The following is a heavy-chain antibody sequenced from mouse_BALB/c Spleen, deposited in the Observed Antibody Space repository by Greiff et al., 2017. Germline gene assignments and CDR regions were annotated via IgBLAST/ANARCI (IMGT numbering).Heavy chain of an antibody. CDR1: GYSITSDYA. CDR3: PRCYDGYYLDY. V-gene: IGHV3-2*02. J-gene: IGHJ2*01. Sequence: EVQGVESGPGLVKPSQSLSLTCTVTGYSITSDYAWNWIRQFPGNKLEWMGYISYSGSTSYNPSLKSRISITRDTSKNQFFLQLNSVTTEDTATYYCPRCYDGYYLDYWGQGTTLTVSS. CDR2: ISYSGST. D-gene: IGHD2-3*01.